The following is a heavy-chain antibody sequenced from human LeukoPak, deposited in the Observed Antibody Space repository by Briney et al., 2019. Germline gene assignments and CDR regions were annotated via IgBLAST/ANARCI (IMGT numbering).Heavy chain of an antibody. CDR3: ARDSGWYGHC. D-gene: IGHD6-19*01. CDR1: GFTFSNYW. Sequence: AGGSLRLSCAASGFTFSNYWMSWVRQAPGKGLEWVANINQDGSEKYYVDSLKGRSTISRDNAKNSLYLQINSLRAEDTAVYYCARDSGWYGHCWGQGTLVTVSS. V-gene: IGHV3-7*01. J-gene: IGHJ4*02. CDR2: INQDGSEK.